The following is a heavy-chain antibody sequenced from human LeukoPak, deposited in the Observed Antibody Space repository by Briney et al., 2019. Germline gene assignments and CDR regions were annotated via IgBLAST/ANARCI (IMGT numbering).Heavy chain of an antibody. D-gene: IGHD4-23*01. CDR2: INHSGST. CDR3: ARGIDGGNSGGVIFDY. V-gene: IGHV4-34*01. J-gene: IGHJ4*02. Sequence: SETLSLTCAVYGGSFSGYYWSWIRQPPGKGLEWMGEINHSGSTNYNPSPKSRVTISVDTSKNQFSLKLSSVTAADTAVYYCARGIDGGNSGGVIFDYWGQGTLVTVSS. CDR1: GGSFSGYY.